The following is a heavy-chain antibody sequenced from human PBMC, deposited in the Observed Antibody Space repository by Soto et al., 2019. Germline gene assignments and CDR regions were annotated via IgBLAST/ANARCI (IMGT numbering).Heavy chain of an antibody. CDR3: AKDNWYYYDSSGYYYDGMDV. Sequence: VGSLRLSCAASGFTFSSYGMHWVRQAPGKGLEWVAVISYDGSNKYYADSVKGRFTISRDNSKNTLYLQMNSLRAEDTAAYYCAKDNWYYYDSSGYYYDGMDVWGQGTTVTVSS. V-gene: IGHV3-30*18. CDR2: ISYDGSNK. CDR1: GFTFSSYG. D-gene: IGHD3-22*01. J-gene: IGHJ6*02.